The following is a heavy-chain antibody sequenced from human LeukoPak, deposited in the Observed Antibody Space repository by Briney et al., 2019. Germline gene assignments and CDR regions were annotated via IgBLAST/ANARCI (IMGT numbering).Heavy chain of an antibody. CDR3: ARGDYGDYYYYGMDV. CDR2: IYYSGST. V-gene: IGHV4-59*12. D-gene: IGHD4-17*01. CDR1: GGSISSYY. J-gene: IGHJ6*02. Sequence: SETLSLTCTVSGGSISSYYWSWIRQPPGKGLEWIGYIYYSGSTNYNPSLKSRVTISVDTSKNQFSLKLSSVTAADTAVYYCARGDYGDYYYYGMDVWSQGTTVTVSS.